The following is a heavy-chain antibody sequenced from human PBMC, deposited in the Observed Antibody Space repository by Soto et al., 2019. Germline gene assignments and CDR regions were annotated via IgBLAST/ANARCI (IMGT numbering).Heavy chain of an antibody. CDR3: TKGGVRFLEWLGDV. CDR1: GFSFISYA. V-gene: IGHV3-23*01. Sequence: DVQLLESGGGLVQPGKSLRLSCAASGFSFISYAMSWVRQVPGKRLEWVSSISDSGGRTFYAESVEGRFTISRDDSTSTVFFQMNSLRAEDTAIYYFTKGGVRFLEWLGDVWGQGTTVPVS. D-gene: IGHD3-3*01. J-gene: IGHJ6*02. CDR2: ISDSGGRT.